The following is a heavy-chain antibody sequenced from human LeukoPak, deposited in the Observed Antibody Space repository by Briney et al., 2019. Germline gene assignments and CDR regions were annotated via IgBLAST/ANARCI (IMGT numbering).Heavy chain of an antibody. J-gene: IGHJ4*02. D-gene: IGHD3-9*01. CDR3: ARGEYDILTGYCDY. CDR1: GFTFSTYA. CDR2: ISYDGSNK. Sequence: QAGRSLRLSCAASGFTFSTYAMHWVRQAPGKGLEWVAVISYDGSNKYYADSVKGRFTISRDNSKNTLYLQMNSPRAEDTAVYYCARGEYDILTGYCDYWGQGTLVTVSS. V-gene: IGHV3-30*04.